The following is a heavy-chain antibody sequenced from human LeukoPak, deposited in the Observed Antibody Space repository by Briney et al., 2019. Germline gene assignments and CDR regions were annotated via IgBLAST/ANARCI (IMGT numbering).Heavy chain of an antibody. CDR1: GLIFRDAW. Sequence: GGSLRLSCEVYGLIFRDAWVSWVRQAPGKGLEWVGRIKSQGGGGTREYGAPVKGRFSISRDDSKNTIYLQMKSLKTEDTGIYYCTHISSVPDRFTSWGQGTLVTVSS. CDR2: IKSQGGGGTR. CDR3: THISSVPDRFTS. D-gene: IGHD2-21*01. V-gene: IGHV3-15*01. J-gene: IGHJ5*02.